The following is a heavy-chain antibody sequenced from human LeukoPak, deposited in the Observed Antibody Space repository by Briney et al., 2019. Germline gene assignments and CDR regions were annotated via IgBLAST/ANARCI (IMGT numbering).Heavy chain of an antibody. V-gene: IGHV3-30*04. CDR1: GFNFSNYA. Sequence: GGSLRLSCVASGFNFSNYAMHWVRQAPGKGLEWVAVISYDAPNKYYADSVRGRFFISRDNSKSTLYLQMNSLRAEDTAVYYCAKDFEWLAVRYYFDYWGQGTLVTVSS. J-gene: IGHJ4*02. D-gene: IGHD3-3*01. CDR2: ISYDAPNK. CDR3: AKDFEWLAVRYYFDY.